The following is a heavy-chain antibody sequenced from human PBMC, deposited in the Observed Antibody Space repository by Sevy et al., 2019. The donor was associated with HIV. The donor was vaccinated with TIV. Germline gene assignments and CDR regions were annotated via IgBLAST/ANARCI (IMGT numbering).Heavy chain of an antibody. V-gene: IGHV4-34*01. CDR1: GGSFSGYY. J-gene: IGHJ5*02. CDR3: ARGLSSHYVWGSYRYTVWFDP. CDR2: INHSGST. Sequence: SETLSLTCAVYGGSFSGYYWSWIRQPPGKGLEWIGEINHSGSTNYNPSLKSRVTISVDTSKNQFSLKLSSVTAADTAVYYCARGLSSHYVWGSYRYTVWFDPWGQGTLVTVSS. D-gene: IGHD3-16*02.